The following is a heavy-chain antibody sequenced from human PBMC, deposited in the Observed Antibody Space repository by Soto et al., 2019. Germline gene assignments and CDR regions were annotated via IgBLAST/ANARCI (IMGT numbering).Heavy chain of an antibody. D-gene: IGHD4-4*01. J-gene: IGHJ6*02. CDR3: TTDITTVTDYYYGMDV. V-gene: IGHV3-15*01. CDR1: GFTFSNAW. CDR2: IKSKTDGGTT. Sequence: EVQLVESGGGLVKPGGSLRLSCAASGFTFSNAWMSWVRQAPGKGLEWVGRIKSKTDGGTTDYAAPVKGRFTISRDDSKNTLYLQMNSLKTEDTAVYYCTTDITTVTDYYYGMDVWGQGTTVTVSS.